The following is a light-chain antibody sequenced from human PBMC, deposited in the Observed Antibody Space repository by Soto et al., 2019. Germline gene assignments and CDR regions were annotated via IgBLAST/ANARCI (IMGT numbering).Light chain of an antibody. Sequence: DIQMTQSPSTLSASVGDRVTITCRASQTLNRWLAWYQQKPGKAPKLLMYKSSTLESGVPSRFSGSGSWTEFTLTISSLQPDDVATYYCEQYNAYPLNFGGGTKVEI. J-gene: IGKJ4*01. CDR3: EQYNAYPLN. CDR2: KSS. CDR1: QTLNRW. V-gene: IGKV1-5*03.